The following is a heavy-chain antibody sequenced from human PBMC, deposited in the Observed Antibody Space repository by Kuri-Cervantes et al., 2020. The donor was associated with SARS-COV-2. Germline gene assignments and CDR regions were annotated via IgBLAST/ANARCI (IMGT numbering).Heavy chain of an antibody. V-gene: IGHV1-18*04. CDR3: ARVAAADDYFDY. D-gene: IGHD6-13*01. CDR1: GYTFTSYY. CDR2: ISAYNGNT. Sequence: ASVKVSCKASGYTFTSYYMHWVRQAPGQGLEWMGWISAYNGNTNYAQKLQGRVTMTTDTSTSTAYMELRSLRSDDTAVYYCARVAAADDYFDYWGQGTLVTVSS. J-gene: IGHJ4*02.